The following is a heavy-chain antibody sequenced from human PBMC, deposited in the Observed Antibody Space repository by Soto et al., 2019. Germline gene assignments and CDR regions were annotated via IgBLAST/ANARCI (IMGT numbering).Heavy chain of an antibody. Sequence: QVPLVESGGGVVQPGRSLRLSCAASGFIFSTYGMHWVRQAPGKGLEWVAVIWYDGSNKYYADSVRGRFTISRDNSKNTLFLQLNSLRAEDTAVYYCARAVGPFDYWGQGTLVTVSS. CDR3: ARAVGPFDY. CDR2: IWYDGSNK. D-gene: IGHD1-26*01. CDR1: GFIFSTYG. V-gene: IGHV3-33*01. J-gene: IGHJ4*02.